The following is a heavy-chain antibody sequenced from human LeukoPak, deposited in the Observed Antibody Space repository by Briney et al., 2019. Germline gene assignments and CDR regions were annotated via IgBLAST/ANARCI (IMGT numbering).Heavy chain of an antibody. CDR2: ITWNSGII. CDR3: AKDTDYGGPWYLDN. J-gene: IGHJ4*02. CDR1: GFTFDDYA. Sequence: PGRSLRLSCAASGFTFDDYAMHWVRQAPGKGLEWVSGITWNSGIIGYADSVKGRFTISRDSAKNSLHLQMNSLKVEDTALYYCAKDTDYGGPWYLDNWGQGTLVTVSS. V-gene: IGHV3-9*01. D-gene: IGHD4-23*01.